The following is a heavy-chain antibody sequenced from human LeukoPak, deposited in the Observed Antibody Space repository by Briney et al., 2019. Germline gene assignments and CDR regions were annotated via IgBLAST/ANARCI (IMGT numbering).Heavy chain of an antibody. CDR2: INHSGST. Sequence: SETLSLTCAVYGGSFSGYYWSWIRQPPGKGLEWIGEINHSGSTNYNPSLKSRVTISVDTSKNQFSLKLSSVTAADTAVYYCASTRGGGDGYKFDYWGQGTLVTVSS. J-gene: IGHJ4*02. CDR1: GGSFSGYY. V-gene: IGHV4-34*01. CDR3: ASTRGGGDGYKFDY. D-gene: IGHD5-24*01.